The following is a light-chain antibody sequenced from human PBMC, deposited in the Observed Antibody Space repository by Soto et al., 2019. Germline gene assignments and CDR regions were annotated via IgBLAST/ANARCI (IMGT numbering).Light chain of an antibody. J-gene: IGKJ3*01. V-gene: IGKV3-20*01. Sequence: EIVLTQSPGTLSLSPGERATLSCRASQSLAGRYLAWYQQKPGQAPRLLIYGASSRATDIPDRFSGSGSGTDFTLTITRLEPEDHAVYFCQQGYTFGPGTKVDIK. CDR3: QQGYT. CDR2: GAS. CDR1: QSLAGRY.